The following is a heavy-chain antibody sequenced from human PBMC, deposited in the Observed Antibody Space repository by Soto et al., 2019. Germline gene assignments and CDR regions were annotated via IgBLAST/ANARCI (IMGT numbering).Heavy chain of an antibody. J-gene: IGHJ4*02. CDR2: ISGSGDST. CDR3: VRRLYCISSSCYAVDY. D-gene: IGHD2-2*01. CDR1: GFTFSNYA. Sequence: EVQLLESGGGLVQPGGSLRLSCAVSGFTFSNYAMSWVRQAPGKGLEWVSGISGSGDSTNYGDSVKGRFTISRDNAKNTLHLQMNSLRAEDTAVYYCVRRLYCISSSCYAVDYWGQGTLVTVSS. V-gene: IGHV3-23*01.